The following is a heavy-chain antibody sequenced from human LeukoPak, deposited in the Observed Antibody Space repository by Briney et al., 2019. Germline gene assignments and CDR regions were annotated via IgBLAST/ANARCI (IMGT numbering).Heavy chain of an antibody. D-gene: IGHD2-15*01. V-gene: IGHV3-30-3*01. J-gene: IGHJ6*02. CDR2: VSYDGSNK. Sequence: GGSLRLSCAASGFTFSSYAMHWVRQAPGKGLEWVAVVSYDGSNKYYADSVKGRFTISRDNSKNTLYLQMNSLRAEDTAVYYCARDLDCSGGSCYSDYYYGMDVWGQGTTVTVSS. CDR3: ARDLDCSGGSCYSDYYYGMDV. CDR1: GFTFSSYA.